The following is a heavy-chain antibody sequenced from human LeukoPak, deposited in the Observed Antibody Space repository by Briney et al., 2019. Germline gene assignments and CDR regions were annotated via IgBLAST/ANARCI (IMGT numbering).Heavy chain of an antibody. J-gene: IGHJ4*02. D-gene: IGHD3-22*01. CDR3: ARHYDSGDPSTFDY. Sequence: PSETLSLTCTVSGGSIRSYYWSWIRQPPGKGLEWVGYIYSSGSTNYNPSLKSRVTISVDTSKNQFSLKLTSVTAADTAVYYCARHYDSGDPSTFDYWGQGTLVTVSS. CDR2: IYSSGST. CDR1: GGSIRSYY. V-gene: IGHV4-59*01.